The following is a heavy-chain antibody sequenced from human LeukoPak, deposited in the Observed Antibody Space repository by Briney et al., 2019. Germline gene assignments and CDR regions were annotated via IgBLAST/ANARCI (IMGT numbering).Heavy chain of an antibody. CDR3: ARAPIWSGFRGWFDP. V-gene: IGHV4-39*07. J-gene: IGHJ5*02. CDR1: GASISSGGYY. Sequence: SETLSLTCTASGASISSGGYYWDWIRQPPGKGLEWIGSIYYSATYYNPSLKSRVTISVDTSKNQFSLKLTSVTAADTAVYYCARAPIWSGFRGWFDPWGQGTLVTVSS. D-gene: IGHD3-3*01. CDR2: IYYSAT.